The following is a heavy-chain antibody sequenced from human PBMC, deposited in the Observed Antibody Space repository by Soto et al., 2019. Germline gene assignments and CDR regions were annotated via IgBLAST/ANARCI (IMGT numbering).Heavy chain of an antibody. Sequence: PGGSLRLSCAASGFTFSSYAMSWVHQAPGKGLEWVSAISGSGGSTYYADSVKGRFTISRDNSKNTLYLQMNSLRAEDTAVYYCAKDSLDGDSSGWPYYYYGMDVWGQGTTVTVSS. CDR1: GFTFSSYA. V-gene: IGHV3-23*01. CDR3: AKDSLDGDSSGWPYYYYGMDV. D-gene: IGHD6-19*01. CDR2: ISGSGGST. J-gene: IGHJ6*02.